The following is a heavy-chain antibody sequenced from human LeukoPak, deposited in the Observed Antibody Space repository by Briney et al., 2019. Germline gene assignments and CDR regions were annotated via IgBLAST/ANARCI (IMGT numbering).Heavy chain of an antibody. V-gene: IGHV1-2*02. CDR1: GYTFTGYY. CDR2: INPNSGGT. D-gene: IGHD6-13*01. J-gene: IGHJ6*03. CDR3: ARDKVAAAGLQADDYYYYYMDV. Sequence: ASVKVSCRASGYTFTGYYMHWVRQAPGQGLEWMGWINPNSGGTNYALKLQGRVTMTRDTSIRTAYMELSRLRSDDTAVYYCARDKVAAAGLQADDYYYYYMDVWGKGTTVTVSS.